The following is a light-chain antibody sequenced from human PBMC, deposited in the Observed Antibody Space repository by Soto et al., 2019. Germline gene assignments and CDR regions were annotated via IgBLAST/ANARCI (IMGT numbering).Light chain of an antibody. V-gene: IGLV2-11*01. J-gene: IGLJ2*01. CDR3: CSFAGTYTVV. CDR1: GSDVGGYDF. CDR2: DVD. Sequence: QSALTQPRSVSGSPGQSVTLSCSGTGSDVGGYDFVSWYQQHPGRAPKLMIYDVDKRPSGVPDRYSGSKSGNTASLTISGLQAEDEADHYCCSFAGTYTVVFGGGTKLTVL.